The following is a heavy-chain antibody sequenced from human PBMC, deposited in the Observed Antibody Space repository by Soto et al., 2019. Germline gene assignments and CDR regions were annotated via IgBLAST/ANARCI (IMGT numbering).Heavy chain of an antibody. V-gene: IGHV2-5*02. J-gene: IGHJ4*02. Sequence: QITLKESGPTLVKPTQTLTLTCTFSGFSLSTSRVGVGWIRQPPGKALEWLAVIYWDDAKTYRPSLKSRLTITKDTSKNQVALTMTTIDPVDTATYYCAHAYGGRSLYWGQGTLVTVSS. CDR1: GFSLSTSRVG. D-gene: IGHD1-26*01. CDR3: AHAYGGRSLY. CDR2: IYWDDAK.